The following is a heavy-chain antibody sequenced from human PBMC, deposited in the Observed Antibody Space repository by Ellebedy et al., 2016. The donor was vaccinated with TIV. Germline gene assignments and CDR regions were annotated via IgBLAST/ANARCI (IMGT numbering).Heavy chain of an antibody. CDR3: AKPPSGYGMGYFDY. D-gene: IGHD3-22*01. CDR2: ISGGGGST. J-gene: IGHJ4*02. V-gene: IGHV3-23*01. Sequence: GESLKISCAASGFTFSSYAMTWVRQAPGKGLEWVSSISGGGGSTYYADSVKGRFTISRDNSKNTLYLQMNSLRAEDTAVYYCAKPPSGYGMGYFDYWGQGTLVTVSS. CDR1: GFTFSSYA.